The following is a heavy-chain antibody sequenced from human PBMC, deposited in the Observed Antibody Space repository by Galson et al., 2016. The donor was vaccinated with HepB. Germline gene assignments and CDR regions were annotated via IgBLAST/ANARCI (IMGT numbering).Heavy chain of an antibody. V-gene: IGHV4-34*01. CDR1: GGSFSGYY. CDR2: ISHSGST. Sequence: SETLSLTCAVYGGSFSGYYWNWIRQPPGKGLEWIGEISHSGSTNYNPSLKSRVTISVDTSKNQFSLKLSSVTAADTAVYYCASPYRVGATRAGLNLWGQGTLVTVSS. J-gene: IGHJ4*02. CDR3: ASPYRVGATRAGLNL. D-gene: IGHD1-26*01.